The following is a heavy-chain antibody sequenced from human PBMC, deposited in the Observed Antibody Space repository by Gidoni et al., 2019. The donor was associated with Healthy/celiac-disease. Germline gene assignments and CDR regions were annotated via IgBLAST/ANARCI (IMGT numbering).Heavy chain of an antibody. CDR1: GVSFSCYY. CDR3: ARVRYSYGSSYYGMDV. CDR2: INHSGST. V-gene: IGHV4-34*01. Sequence: QAQLQQWGAGLQKPSETLSLTCPVYGVSFSCYYWSWIRQPPGKGLEWIGEINHSGSTNYNPSLKSRVTISVDTSKNQFSLKLSSVTAADTAVYYCARVRYSYGSSYYGMDVWGQGTTVTVSS. D-gene: IGHD5-18*01. J-gene: IGHJ6*02.